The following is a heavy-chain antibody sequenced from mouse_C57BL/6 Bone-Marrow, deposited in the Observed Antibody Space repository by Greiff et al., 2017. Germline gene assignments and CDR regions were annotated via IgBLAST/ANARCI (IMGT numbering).Heavy chain of an antibody. CDR1: GYTFTSYW. Sequence: VQLQQPGAELVKPGASVKLSCKASGYTFTSYWMHWVKQRPGQGLEWIGMIHPNSGSTNYNEKFKSKATLTVDKSSSTAYMQLSSLTYEDSAVYYCAREGGTVVATDYWGQGTTRTVSS. V-gene: IGHV1-64*01. CDR2: IHPNSGST. CDR3: AREGGTVVATDY. D-gene: IGHD1-1*01. J-gene: IGHJ2*01.